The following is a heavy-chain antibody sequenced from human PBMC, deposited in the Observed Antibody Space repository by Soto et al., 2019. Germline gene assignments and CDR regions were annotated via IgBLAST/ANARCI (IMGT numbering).Heavy chain of an antibody. CDR3: AKVRGNRLLWLFDP. Sequence: QVQLQESGPGLVKPSQTLSLTCTVSGCSISSGGYYWSWIRQHPGKGLAWIGYIYHSGTTYYNPSLKSRVTISVDTSKNQCSLKLTSVTAVDTAVYYCAKVRGNRLLWLFDPWGQGTLVTVSS. J-gene: IGHJ5*02. V-gene: IGHV4-31*03. CDR2: IYHSGTT. D-gene: IGHD2-2*01. CDR1: GCSISSGGYY.